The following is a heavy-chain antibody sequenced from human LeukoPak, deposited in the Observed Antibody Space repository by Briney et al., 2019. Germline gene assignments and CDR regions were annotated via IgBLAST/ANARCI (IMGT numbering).Heavy chain of an antibody. V-gene: IGHV3-7*01. J-gene: IGHJ4*02. Sequence: PGGSLRLSCAASGFTFDDYAMHWVRQAPGKGLEWVANINQDGSEKHYVDSVKGRFTISRDNAKNSLYLQMDSLRDEDTAVYYCARDHLGSYYGIYWGQGTLVTVSS. CDR2: INQDGSEK. CDR1: GFTFDDYA. D-gene: IGHD1-26*01. CDR3: ARDHLGSYYGIY.